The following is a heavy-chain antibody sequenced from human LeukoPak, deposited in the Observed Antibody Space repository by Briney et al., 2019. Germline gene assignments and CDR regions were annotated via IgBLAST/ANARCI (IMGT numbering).Heavy chain of an antibody. CDR3: TRDLREGTTPDASDI. CDR2: IGTVGDT. J-gene: IGHJ3*02. CDR1: GFTFSLHD. D-gene: IGHD1-7*01. Sequence: GGSLRLSCAASGFTFSLHDMHWVRQATGKSLEWVSGIGTVGDTYYADSVKGRFTISRENAKNSLSPQMDSLRAGDTAVYYCTRDLREGTTPDASDIWGQGTMVTVSS. V-gene: IGHV3-13*01.